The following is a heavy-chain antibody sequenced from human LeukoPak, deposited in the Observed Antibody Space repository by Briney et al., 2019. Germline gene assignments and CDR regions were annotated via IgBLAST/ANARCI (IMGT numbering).Heavy chain of an antibody. V-gene: IGHV5-51*01. CDR1: GYSFTSYW. D-gene: IGHD3-3*01. CDR2: IYPGDSDT. Sequence: GESLKISCKGSGYSFTSYWIGWVRQMPGKGLEWMGIIYPGDSDTRYSPSFQGQVTISADKSISTAYLQWSSLKASDTAMYYCARHDMVTIFGVVIMDWFDPWGQGTLVTVSS. J-gene: IGHJ5*02. CDR3: ARHDMVTIFGVVIMDWFDP.